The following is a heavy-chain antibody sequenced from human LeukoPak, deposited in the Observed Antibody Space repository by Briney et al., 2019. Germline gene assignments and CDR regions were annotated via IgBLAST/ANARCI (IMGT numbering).Heavy chain of an antibody. CDR1: GYTFTSYG. Sequence: ASVKVSCKASGYTFTSYGISWVRQAPGQGLEWMGWISAYNGNTNYAQKLQGRVTMTTDTSTSTAYMELRSLRSDDTAVYYCARDRPYSGSYYYYGMDVWGQGTTVTVSS. CDR3: ARDRPYSGSYYYYGMDV. CDR2: ISAYNGNT. J-gene: IGHJ6*02. D-gene: IGHD1-26*01. V-gene: IGHV1-18*01.